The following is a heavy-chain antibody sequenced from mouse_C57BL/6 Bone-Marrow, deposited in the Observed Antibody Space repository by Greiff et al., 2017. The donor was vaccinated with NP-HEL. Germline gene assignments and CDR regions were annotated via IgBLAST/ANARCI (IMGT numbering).Heavy chain of an antibody. CDR3: ARPYYGSSYGY. CDR1: GYTFTSYG. J-gene: IGHJ2*01. Sequence: QVQLQQSGAELARPGASVKLSCKASGYTFTSYGISWVKQRTGQGLEWIGAIYPRSGNTYYNEKFKGKATLTADKSSSTAYMELRSLTSEDSAVYFCARPYYGSSYGYWGQGTTLTVSS. V-gene: IGHV1-81*01. CDR2: IYPRSGNT. D-gene: IGHD1-1*01.